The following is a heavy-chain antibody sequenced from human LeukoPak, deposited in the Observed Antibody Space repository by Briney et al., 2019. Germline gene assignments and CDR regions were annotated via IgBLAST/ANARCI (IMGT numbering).Heavy chain of an antibody. CDR2: IKSDGKT. J-gene: IGHJ1*01. CDR1: GFTLSSYA. D-gene: IGHD3-22*01. V-gene: IGHV3-74*01. Sequence: GGSLRLSCAAAGFTLSSYAMSWVRQAPGKGLVWVSRIKSDGKTNYADSVKGRFTISRDNAKNTVSLQMNSLRAEDTGVYYCARAPSEIGGYYPEYFRHWGQGTLVTVSS. CDR3: ARAPSEIGGYYPEYFRH.